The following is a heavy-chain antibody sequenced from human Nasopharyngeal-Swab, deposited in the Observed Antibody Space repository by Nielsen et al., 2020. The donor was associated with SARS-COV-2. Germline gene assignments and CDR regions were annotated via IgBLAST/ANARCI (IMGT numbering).Heavy chain of an antibody. J-gene: IGHJ6*02. V-gene: IGHV1-24*01. CDR3: ARWVRYFDWLFQSDYYYYGMDV. D-gene: IGHD3-9*01. CDR2: FDPEDGET. CDR1: GYTLTELS. Sequence: ASVKVSCKVSGYTLTELSMHWVRQAPGKGLEWMGGFDPEDGETIYAQKFQGRVTMTEDTSTDTAYMELSSLRSEDTAVYYCARWVRYFDWLFQSDYYYYGMDVWGQGTTVTVSS.